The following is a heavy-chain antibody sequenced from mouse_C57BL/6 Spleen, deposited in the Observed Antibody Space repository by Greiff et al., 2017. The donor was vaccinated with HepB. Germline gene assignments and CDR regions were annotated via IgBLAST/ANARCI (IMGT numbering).Heavy chain of an antibody. CDR2: ISSGGDYI. J-gene: IGHJ4*01. CDR1: GFTFSSYA. V-gene: IGHV5-9-1*02. D-gene: IGHD1-1*01. Sequence: DVKLQESGEGLVKPGGSLKLSCAASGFTFSSYAMSWVRQTPEKRLEWVAYISSGGDYIYYADTVKGRFTISRDNARNTLYLQMSSLKSEDTAMYYCTREDYYGSSYVRMDYWGQGTSVTVSS. CDR3: TREDYYGSSYVRMDY.